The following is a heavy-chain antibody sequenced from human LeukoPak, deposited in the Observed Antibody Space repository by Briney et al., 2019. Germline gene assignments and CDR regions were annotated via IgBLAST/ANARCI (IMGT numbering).Heavy chain of an antibody. CDR1: GFTVSSNY. Sequence: GGSLRLSCAASGFTVSSNYMSWVRQAPGKGLEWVSVIYSGGSTYYADSVKGRFTISRDNSKNTLYLQMNSLRAEDTAVYYCARAHPGIVGATTPFDYWGQGTLVTVSS. CDR2: IYSGGST. J-gene: IGHJ4*02. CDR3: ARAHPGIVGATTPFDY. V-gene: IGHV3-53*01. D-gene: IGHD1-26*01.